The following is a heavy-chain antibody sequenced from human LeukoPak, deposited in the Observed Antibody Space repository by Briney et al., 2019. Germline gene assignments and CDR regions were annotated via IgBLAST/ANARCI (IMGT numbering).Heavy chain of an antibody. J-gene: IGHJ6*03. CDR2: IKSKTDGGTT. D-gene: IGHD3-9*01. CDR1: GFTFSNAW. Sequence: GGSLRLSCAASGFTFSNAWMSWVRQAPGKGLEWVGRIKSKTDGGTTDYAAPVKGRFTISRDDSKNTLYLQMNSLKTEDTAVYYCTTAFDILTGAGYYYYYMDVWGKGTTVTISS. V-gene: IGHV3-15*01. CDR3: TTAFDILTGAGYYYYYMDV.